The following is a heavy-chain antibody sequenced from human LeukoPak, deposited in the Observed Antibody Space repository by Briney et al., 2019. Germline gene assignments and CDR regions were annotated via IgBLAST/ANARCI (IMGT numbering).Heavy chain of an antibody. CDR2: ISAYNGNT. CDR3: ARVTGSSSWCNMGRAWGWYFDY. Sequence: GASVKVSCKASGYTFTGYYMHWVRQAPGQGLEWMGWISAYNGNTNYAQKLQGRVTMTTDTSTSTAYMELRSLRSDDTAVYYCARVTGSSSWCNMGRAWGWYFDYWGQGTLVTVSS. D-gene: IGHD6-13*01. CDR1: GYTFTGYY. V-gene: IGHV1-18*04. J-gene: IGHJ4*02.